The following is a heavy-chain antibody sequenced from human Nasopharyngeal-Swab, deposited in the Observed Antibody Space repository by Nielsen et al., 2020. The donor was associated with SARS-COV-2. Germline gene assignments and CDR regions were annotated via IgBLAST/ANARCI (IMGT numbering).Heavy chain of an antibody. CDR3: ARQSDYYYGMDV. Sequence: SETLSLTCTVSGDSITNYYWSWIRQPPGKELEWIGNFYYSGSTNYSPSLKSRVTISVDTSKNQFSLKLSSVTAADTAVYYCARQSDYYYGMDVWGQGTTVTVSS. J-gene: IGHJ6*02. CDR2: FYYSGST. CDR1: GDSITNYY. V-gene: IGHV4-59*08.